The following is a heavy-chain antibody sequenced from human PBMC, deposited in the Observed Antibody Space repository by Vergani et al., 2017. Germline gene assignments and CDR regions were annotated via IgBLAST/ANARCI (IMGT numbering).Heavy chain of an antibody. CDR2: NSDNNDDV. J-gene: IGHJ3*01. CDR3: VRDVRVSRT. Sequence: EVQMLESGGGLVQPGGSLRLSCVASGFTFSHYSMNWVRQTPGKGLEWVSSNSDNNDDVYYADSVKGRFTISRDNAKNSLYLDMSSLRAGDTAVYNCVRDVRVSRTWGQGTFVAVSS. CDR1: GFTFSHYS. V-gene: IGHV3-21*01.